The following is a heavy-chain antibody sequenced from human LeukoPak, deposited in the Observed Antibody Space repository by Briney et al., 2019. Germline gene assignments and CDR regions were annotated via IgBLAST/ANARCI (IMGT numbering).Heavy chain of an antibody. CDR1: GYTFTSYD. CDR3: ARDRLLWFGEPDY. J-gene: IGHJ4*02. D-gene: IGHD3-10*01. CDR2: MNPNSGNT. Sequence: GASVKVSCKASGYTFTSYDINWVRQATGQGLEWMGWMNPNSGNTGYAQKFQGRVTITRNTSISTAYMELRSLRSDDTAVYYCARDRLLWFGEPDYWGQGTLVTVSS. V-gene: IGHV1-8*03.